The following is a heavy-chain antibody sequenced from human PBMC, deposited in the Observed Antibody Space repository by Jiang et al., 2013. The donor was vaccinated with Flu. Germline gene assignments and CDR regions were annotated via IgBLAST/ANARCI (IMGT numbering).Heavy chain of an antibody. CDR3: ATGDGWYFDY. J-gene: IGHJ4*02. CDR2: IYYSGST. V-gene: IGHV4-39*07. D-gene: IGHD5-24*01. CDR1: GGSISSSSYY. Sequence: LVKPSETLSLTCTVSGGSISSSSYYWGWIRQPPGKGLEWIGSIYYSGSTYYNPSLKSRVTISVDTSKNQFSLKLSSVTAADTAVYYCATGDGWYFDYWGQGTLATVSS.